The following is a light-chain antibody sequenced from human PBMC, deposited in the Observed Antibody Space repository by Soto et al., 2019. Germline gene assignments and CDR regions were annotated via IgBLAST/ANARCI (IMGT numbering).Light chain of an antibody. CDR3: QQSFSPHIA. Sequence: EIQVTQSPTSLSASVGDRVTISCRASRNIGNNLNWYQQRPGKAPQLLIYAASSLQSGVPSRFSGSTSGTDFTLTINGLQPEDFATYYCQQSFSPHIAFGQGTRL. CDR1: RNIGNN. CDR2: AAS. V-gene: IGKV1-39*01. J-gene: IGKJ5*01.